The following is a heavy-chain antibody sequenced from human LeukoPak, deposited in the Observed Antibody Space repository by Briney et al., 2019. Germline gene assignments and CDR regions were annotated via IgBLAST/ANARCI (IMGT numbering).Heavy chain of an antibody. CDR1: RGSISTYY. D-gene: IGHD6-19*01. CDR3: ARSRSSSPYYFDT. J-gene: IGHJ4*02. CDR2: VFYSGTT. V-gene: IGHV4-59*01. Sequence: SETLSLTCSVSRGSISTYYWSWVRQPPGKGLEWIGFVFYSGTTNSNPSVKSRVSMSVDMSKNHLSLELTSVTAADSAVYYCARSRSSSPYYFDTWGQGTLVTVSS.